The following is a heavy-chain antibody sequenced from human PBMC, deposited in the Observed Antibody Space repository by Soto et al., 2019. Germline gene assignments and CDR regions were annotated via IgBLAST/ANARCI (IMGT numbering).Heavy chain of an antibody. CDR3: ARVKRSTSRLDP. V-gene: IGHV4-61*08. Sequence: SETLSLTCTVSGGSIGSGGHYWSWIRQRPGKGLEWIGFVYYSGSTNYNPSLETGVTISVDTSKNQFSLKLTSVTPADTAIYYCARVKRSTSRLDPWGQGTLVTVSS. CDR1: GGSIGSGGHY. J-gene: IGHJ5*02. D-gene: IGHD1-26*01. CDR2: VYYSGST.